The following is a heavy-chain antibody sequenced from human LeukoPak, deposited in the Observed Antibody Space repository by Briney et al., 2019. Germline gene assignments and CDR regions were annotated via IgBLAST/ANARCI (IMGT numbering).Heavy chain of an antibody. Sequence: GRSLRLSCAASGFTFDDYAMHWVRQAPGKGLEWVSGISWNSGSIGYADSVKGRFTISRDNSKNTLSLQMNSLRAEDTAVYYCARGGTWIQLCDYWGQGTLVTVSS. CDR2: ISWNSGSI. CDR3: ARGGTWIQLCDY. J-gene: IGHJ4*02. D-gene: IGHD5-18*01. V-gene: IGHV3-9*01. CDR1: GFTFDDYA.